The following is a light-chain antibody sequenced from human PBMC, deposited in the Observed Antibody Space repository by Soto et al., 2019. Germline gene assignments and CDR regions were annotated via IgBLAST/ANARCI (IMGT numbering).Light chain of an antibody. CDR1: QSVLYSSNNKTY. Sequence: DSVMTQSPDSLAVSLGERATINCKSSQSVLYSSNNKTYLAWYQQKPGQPPKLLIYWASTRESGVPDRFSGSGSGTDFTLTISSLQAEDVAVYYCQQYYSTPPWTFGQGTKVDIK. J-gene: IGKJ1*01. CDR3: QQYYSTPPWT. CDR2: WAS. V-gene: IGKV4-1*01.